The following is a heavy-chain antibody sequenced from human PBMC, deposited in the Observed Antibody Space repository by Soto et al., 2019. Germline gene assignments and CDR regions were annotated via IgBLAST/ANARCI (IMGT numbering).Heavy chain of an antibody. CDR2: IIPIFTTT. Sequence: QVQLVQSGSEVRRPGSSVKVSCKASGGSFSNSAIAWVRQAPGQGLEWLGMIIPIFTTTNYAQKFKDRLTITADGSTSTSYMELSGLKSEDTAVYFCARPSGLLGQFSALVDYWGAGTLVTVSS. CDR1: GGSFSNSA. J-gene: IGHJ4*02. CDR3: ARPSGLLGQFSALVDY. V-gene: IGHV1-69*18. D-gene: IGHD6-6*01.